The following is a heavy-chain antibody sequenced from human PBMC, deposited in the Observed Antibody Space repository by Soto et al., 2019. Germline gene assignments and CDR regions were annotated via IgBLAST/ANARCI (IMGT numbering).Heavy chain of an antibody. J-gene: IGHJ4*02. CDR1: GFTFSSYA. CDR3: ARRSSGSYYDY. Sequence: EVQLLESGGGLVQPGGSLRLSCAASGFTFSSYAMRWVRQAPGKGLEWVSAISGSGDSTYYADSVKGRFTVSRDNSKNTLYLQMNSLRAEDTAVYYCARRSSGSYYDYWGQGTLVTVSS. CDR2: ISGSGDST. D-gene: IGHD1-26*01. V-gene: IGHV3-23*01.